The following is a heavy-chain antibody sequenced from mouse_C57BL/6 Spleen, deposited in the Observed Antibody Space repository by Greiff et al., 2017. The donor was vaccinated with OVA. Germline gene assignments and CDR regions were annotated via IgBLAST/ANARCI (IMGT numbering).Heavy chain of an antibody. V-gene: IGHV1-20*01. J-gene: IGHJ3*01. CDR3: ARRGYDYDAWFAY. CDR2: INPYNGDT. D-gene: IGHD2-4*01. Sequence: EVQLQQSGPELVKPGDSVKISCKASGYSFTGYFMNWVMQSHGKSLEWIGRINPYNGDTFYNQKFKGKATLTVDKSSSTAHMELRSLTSEDSAVYYCARRGYDYDAWFAYWGQGTLVTVSA. CDR1: GYSFTGYF.